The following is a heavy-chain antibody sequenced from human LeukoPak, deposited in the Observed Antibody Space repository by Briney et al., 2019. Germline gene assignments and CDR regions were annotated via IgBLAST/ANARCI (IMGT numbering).Heavy chain of an antibody. CDR1: GYTFTSYY. Sequence: ASVKVSCKASGYTFTSYYMHWVRQAPGQGLEWMGWINPNSGGTNYAQKFQGWVTMTRDMSISTAYMELSRLRSDDTAVYYCARGAYYYGSGSYPIDYWGQGTLVTVSS. V-gene: IGHV1-2*04. D-gene: IGHD3-10*01. CDR3: ARGAYYYGSGSYPIDY. J-gene: IGHJ4*02. CDR2: INPNSGGT.